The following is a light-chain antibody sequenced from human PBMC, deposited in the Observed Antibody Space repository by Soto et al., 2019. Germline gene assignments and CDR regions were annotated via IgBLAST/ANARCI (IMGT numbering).Light chain of an antibody. J-gene: IGKJ2*01. CDR1: QRISNY. V-gene: IGKV1-39*01. CDR2: AAS. CDR3: QQSYTTPHT. Sequence: DIQMTQSPSPLSASVGDRVTITCRASQRISNYLNWYQHKEGQAPKLLIYAASSLQSGAPSRFSGSGSGTDFPLTISSLQPEDFATYYCQQSYTTPHTFGQGTKLEI.